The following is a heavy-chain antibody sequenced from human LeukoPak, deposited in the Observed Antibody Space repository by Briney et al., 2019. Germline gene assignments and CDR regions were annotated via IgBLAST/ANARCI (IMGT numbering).Heavy chain of an antibody. CDR1: GGTFSSYA. V-gene: IGHV1-69*13. CDR2: IIPIFGTA. CDR3: ARDQPGDYFDY. Sequence: SVKVSCKASGGTFSSYAISWVRQAPGQGLEWMGGIIPIFGTANYAQKFQGRVTITADESTSTAYMELRSLKSDDTAVYYCARDQPGDYFDYWGQGTLVTVSS. J-gene: IGHJ4*02. D-gene: IGHD1-14*01.